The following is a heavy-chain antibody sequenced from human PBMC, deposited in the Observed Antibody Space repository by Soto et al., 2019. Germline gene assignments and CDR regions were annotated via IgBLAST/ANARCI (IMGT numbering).Heavy chain of an antibody. CDR2: VYYRGTT. Sequence: SETLSLTCTVSGGSISTYYWSWIRQPPGKGLEWIGYVYYRGTTNYNPSLKSRATISVDTSKNQFSLKLNSVTAADTAVYYCARAPYSSGWWGFDYWGQGTLVTVSS. J-gene: IGHJ4*02. V-gene: IGHV4-59*01. CDR3: ARAPYSSGWWGFDY. D-gene: IGHD6-19*01. CDR1: GGSISTYY.